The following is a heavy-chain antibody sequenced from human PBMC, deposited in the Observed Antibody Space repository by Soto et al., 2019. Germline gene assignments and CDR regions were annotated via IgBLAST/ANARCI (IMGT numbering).Heavy chain of an antibody. V-gene: IGHV4-39*01. CDR1: FGSISSSSYY. CDR2: IFYSGGT. D-gene: IGHD1-26*01. CDR3: ARPSGSYLFYFEY. J-gene: IGHJ4*02. Sequence: SQTLSLTCTVAFGSISSSSYYWVFISQPPGKGLEWIGSIFYSGGTYYNPSLKSRVTISVDTSKNQFSLKLSSVTAADTAVYYCARPSGSYLFYFEYWGQGTLVTVSS.